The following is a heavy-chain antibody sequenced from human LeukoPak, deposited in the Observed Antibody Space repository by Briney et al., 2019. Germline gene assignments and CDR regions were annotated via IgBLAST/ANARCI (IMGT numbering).Heavy chain of an antibody. CDR2: INQEASEI. CDR3: ATDRDNSDWQKRFDS. CDR1: GFTFSTYW. Sequence: GGSLRLSCAASGFTFSTYWRNWYRQAPGKGLEWVGNINQEASEINYVDSVRGRFTISRDNAKNSLNLQMNSLRAEDTAVYYCATDRDNSDWQKRFDSWGQGTLVTVTS. V-gene: IGHV3-7*01. D-gene: IGHD2-21*02. J-gene: IGHJ4*02.